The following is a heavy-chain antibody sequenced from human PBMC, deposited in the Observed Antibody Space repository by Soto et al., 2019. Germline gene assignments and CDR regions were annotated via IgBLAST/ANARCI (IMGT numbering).Heavy chain of an antibody. Sequence: SETLSLTCTVSGGSISSGGYYWSWIRQHPGKGLEWIGYIYYSGSTYYNPSLKSRVTISVDTSKNQFSLKLSSVTAADTAVYYCARGYVLRFLEWLTHFDYWGQGTLVTVS. CDR3: ARGYVLRFLEWLTHFDY. CDR1: GGSISSGGYY. V-gene: IGHV4-31*03. D-gene: IGHD3-3*01. J-gene: IGHJ4*02. CDR2: IYYSGST.